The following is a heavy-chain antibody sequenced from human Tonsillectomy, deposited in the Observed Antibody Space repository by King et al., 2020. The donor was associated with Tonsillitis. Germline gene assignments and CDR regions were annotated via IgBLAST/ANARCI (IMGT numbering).Heavy chain of an antibody. D-gene: IGHD2-8*01. CDR2: IWYDGSKE. Sequence: VQLVESGGGVVQPGRSLRLSCAASGFTFSSYGIHWVRQAPGKGLEWVAGIWYDGSKENYAGSVKGRFTISRDNSMDTLYLQMNSLRAEDTPVYYCAGGESFVVGCVLYHMDVWGEGTTVTVSS. CDR3: AGGESFVVGCVLYHMDV. V-gene: IGHV3-33*08. CDR1: GFTFSSYG. J-gene: IGHJ6*03.